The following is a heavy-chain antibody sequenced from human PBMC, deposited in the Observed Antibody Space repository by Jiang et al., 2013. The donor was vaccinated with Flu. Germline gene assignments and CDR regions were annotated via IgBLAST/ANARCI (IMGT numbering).Heavy chain of an antibody. V-gene: IGHV1-8*01. J-gene: IGHJ4*02. CDR3: ARRRTDGYNWYFDY. D-gene: IGHD5-24*01. CDR2: MNPNSGNT. CDR1: GYTFTSYD. Sequence: SVKVSCKASGYTFTSYDINWVRQATGQGLEWMGWMNPNSGNTVYAQKFQGRVTMTRNTSISTAYMVLSSLRSEDTAVYYCARRRTDGYNWYFDYWGQGTLVTVSS.